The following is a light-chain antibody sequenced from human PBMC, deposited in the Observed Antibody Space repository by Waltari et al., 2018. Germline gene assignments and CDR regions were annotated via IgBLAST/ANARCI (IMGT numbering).Light chain of an antibody. Sequence: SYELTQPPSVSVSPGQTATITCSGDLLTKNFTYWFQQEAGQAPVMVIYEDTKRLSAIPERFSGSSSGTTTALTITGAQVEDEADYYCYSTDIFRSERGVFGGGTKLLVL. CDR2: EDT. CDR1: LLTKNF. V-gene: IGLV3-10*01. J-gene: IGLJ2*01. CDR3: YSTDIFRSERGV.